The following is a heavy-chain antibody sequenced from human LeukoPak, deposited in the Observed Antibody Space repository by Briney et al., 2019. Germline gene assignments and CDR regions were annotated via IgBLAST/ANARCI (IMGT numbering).Heavy chain of an antibody. CDR3: ARAIVGAAFDY. J-gene: IGHJ4*02. CDR2: IYHSGST. Sequence: SETLSLTCTVSGGSISSYYWSWIRQPPGKGLEWIGYIYHSGSTYYNPSLKSRVTISVDRSKNQFSLKLSSVTAADTAVYYCARAIVGAAFDYWGQGTLVTVSS. V-gene: IGHV4-59*12. D-gene: IGHD1-26*01. CDR1: GGSISSYY.